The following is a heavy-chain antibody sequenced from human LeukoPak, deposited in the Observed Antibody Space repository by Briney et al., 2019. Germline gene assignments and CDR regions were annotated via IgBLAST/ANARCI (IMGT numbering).Heavy chain of an antibody. D-gene: IGHD2-2*01. Sequence: PGGSLRLSCAASGFTFSSYPMSWVRQAPGKGLEWVSGITVTGDTYYADSLKGRFTISRDNSKNTLYLQMISLRAEDTAVYYCAKVYADIFDYWGQGTLVTVSS. CDR2: ITVTGDT. CDR1: GFTFSSYP. J-gene: IGHJ4*02. CDR3: AKVYADIFDY. V-gene: IGHV3-23*01.